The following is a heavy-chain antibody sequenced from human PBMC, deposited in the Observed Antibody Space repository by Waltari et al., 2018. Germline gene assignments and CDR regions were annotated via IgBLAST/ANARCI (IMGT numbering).Heavy chain of an antibody. D-gene: IGHD2-2*01. Sequence: EVQLLESGGGLVQPGGSLKLSCAASGFSFTSYFMSWVRQAPGKGLEWVAGITSSGGDTAYADSVKGRFTISRDNSNNTLFLQMSSLSAEDTAVYYCAREKSSWLPTYWGQGTLVTVSS. J-gene: IGHJ4*02. CDR2: ITSSGGDT. V-gene: IGHV3-23*01. CDR3: AREKSSWLPTY. CDR1: GFSFTSYF.